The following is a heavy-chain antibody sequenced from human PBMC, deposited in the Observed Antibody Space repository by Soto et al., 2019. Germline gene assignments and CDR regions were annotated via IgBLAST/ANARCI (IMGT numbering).Heavy chain of an antibody. D-gene: IGHD3-10*01. J-gene: IGHJ6*02. CDR1: GGSIGSYY. CDR3: AKIGADLLWYGDGYFYGLDV. V-gene: IGHV4-59*01. CDR2: VYYSGNS. Sequence: PSETLSLTCSVSGGSIGSYYWGWIRQSPGKGLEWIGHVYYSGNSNYNPSLNSRVTMSVDTSNNQFSLRLSSVTAADTAVYYCAKIGADLLWYGDGYFYGLDVWGQGTTVTVSS.